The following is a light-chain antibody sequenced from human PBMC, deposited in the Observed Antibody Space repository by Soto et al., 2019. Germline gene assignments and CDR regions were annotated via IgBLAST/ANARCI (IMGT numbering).Light chain of an antibody. V-gene: IGLV2-14*01. CDR3: SSYTRSTTVI. CDR1: SSDVGDYNY. CDR2: EVN. J-gene: IGLJ2*01. Sequence: QSALTQPASVSGSPGQSITISRTGTSSDVGDYNYVSWYQQFQGKAPKLMIYEVNYRPSGVSNRFSGSKSGNTASLTISGLQAEDEADYYCSSYTRSTTVIFGGGTKLTVL.